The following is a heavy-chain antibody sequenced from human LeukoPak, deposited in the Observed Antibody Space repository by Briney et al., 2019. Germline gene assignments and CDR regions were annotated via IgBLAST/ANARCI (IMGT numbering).Heavy chain of an antibody. CDR1: GESFSSYY. D-gene: IGHD6-6*01. CDR2: INHSGST. J-gene: IGHJ4*02. V-gene: IGHV4-34*01. Sequence: PSETLSLTCAVYGESFSSYYWSWIRQPPGKGLEWIGEINHSGSTNYNPSLKSRVTISVDTSRNQFSLKVSSVSAADTAVYYCARGLWPVRFDSWGQGTLVTVSS. CDR3: ARGLWPVRFDS.